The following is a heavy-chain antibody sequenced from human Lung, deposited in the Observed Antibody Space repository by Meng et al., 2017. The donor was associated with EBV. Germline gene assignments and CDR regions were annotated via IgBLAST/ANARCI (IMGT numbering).Heavy chain of an antibody. Sequence: QRQLQESGSRLVQPSPTLSLTGSVSGGSISSGGYSWSWIRQPPGKGLEWIGYIYHSGSTYYNPSLKSRVTISVDRSKNQFSLKLSSVTAADTAVYYCAINGGDLLFDYWGQGTLVTVSS. CDR1: GGSISSGGYS. V-gene: IGHV4-30-2*01. D-gene: IGHD2-21*02. CDR2: IYHSGST. CDR3: AINGGDLLFDY. J-gene: IGHJ4*02.